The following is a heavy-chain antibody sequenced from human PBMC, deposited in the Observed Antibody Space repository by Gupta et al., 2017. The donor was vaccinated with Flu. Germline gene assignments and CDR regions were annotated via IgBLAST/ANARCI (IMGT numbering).Heavy chain of an antibody. V-gene: IGHV4-59*08. J-gene: IGHJ2*01. D-gene: IGHD3-10*01. CDR2: IYYSGST. Sequence: QVQLQESGPGLEKPSETLSLTCTVSGGLISSYYWSWIRQPPGKGLEWIGYIYYSGSTNYNPSLKSRVTISVDTSKNRFSLKLSSVTAADTAVYYCARDITMVRGERYFDLWCRGTLVTVSS. CDR1: GGLISSYY. CDR3: ARDITMVRGERYFDL.